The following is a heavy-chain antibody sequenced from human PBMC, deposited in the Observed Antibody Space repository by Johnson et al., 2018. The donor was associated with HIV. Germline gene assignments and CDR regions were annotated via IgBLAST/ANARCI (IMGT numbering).Heavy chain of an antibody. V-gene: IGHV3-11*01. Sequence: QVQVVESGGGLVKPGRSLRLSCAASGFTFSDYYMSWIRQAPGKGLEWVSYISGSGGSTYYADSVKGRFTISRDNSKNTLYLQMNSLRAEDTAVYYCAKEGYSSGWYGPPDAFDIWGQGTMVTVSS. J-gene: IGHJ3*02. CDR3: AKEGYSSGWYGPPDAFDI. CDR1: GFTFSDYY. D-gene: IGHD6-19*01. CDR2: ISGSGGST.